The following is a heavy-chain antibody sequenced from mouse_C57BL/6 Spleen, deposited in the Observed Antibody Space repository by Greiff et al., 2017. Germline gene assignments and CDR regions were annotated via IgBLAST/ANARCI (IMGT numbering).Heavy chain of an antibody. CDR3: ARGYYDYDDEGYYFDY. V-gene: IGHV1-47*01. CDR1: GYTFTTYP. CDR2: FHPYNDDT. Sequence: QVQLQQSGAELVKPGASVKMSCKASGYTFTTYPIEWMKQNHGKSLEWIGNFHPYNDDTKYNEKFKGKATLTVEKSSSTVYLELSRLTSDDSAVYYCARGYYDYDDEGYYFDYWGQGTSVTVSS. J-gene: IGHJ4*01. D-gene: IGHD2-4*01.